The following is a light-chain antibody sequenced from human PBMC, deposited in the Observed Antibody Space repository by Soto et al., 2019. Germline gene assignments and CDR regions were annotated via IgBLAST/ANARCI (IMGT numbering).Light chain of an antibody. Sequence: SALTQPRSVSGSPGQSITISCSGNIRDIGGYNFISWYQQHPGAAPKLIIYDVSKRPSGVPDRFSGSTSGNTASLTISGLQAEDDAFYYCCSYAGSNTLAFGGGTKLTVL. CDR1: IRDIGGYNF. CDR3: CSYAGSNTLA. CDR2: DVS. V-gene: IGLV2-11*01. J-gene: IGLJ2*01.